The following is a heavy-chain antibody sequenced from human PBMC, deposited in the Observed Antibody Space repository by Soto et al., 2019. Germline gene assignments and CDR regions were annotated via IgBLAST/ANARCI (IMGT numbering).Heavy chain of an antibody. CDR1: GYTFTSYG. J-gene: IGHJ4*02. D-gene: IGHD3-22*01. CDR3: ARVVVYYDSSGYLYYFDY. CDR2: ISAYNGNT. Sequence: ASVKVSCKASGYTFTSYGISWVRQAPGQGLEWMGWISAYNGNTKYAQKLQGRVTMTTDTSTSTAYMELRSLRSDDTAVYYCARVVVYYDSSGYLYYFDYWGQGTLVTVSS. V-gene: IGHV1-18*04.